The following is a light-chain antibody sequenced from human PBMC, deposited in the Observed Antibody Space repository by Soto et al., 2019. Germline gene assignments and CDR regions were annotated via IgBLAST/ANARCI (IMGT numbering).Light chain of an antibody. CDR3: QQFNSYPHEIT. V-gene: IGKV1-13*02. CDR2: DAS. J-gene: IGKJ3*01. CDR1: QGISSA. Sequence: AIQLTQSPSSLSASVGDRVTITCRASQGISSALAWYQQKPGKAPKLLIYDASSLESGVPSRFSGSGSGKDFTLTVSRLQPEDFATYYCQQFNSYPHEITFGPGTKVDIK.